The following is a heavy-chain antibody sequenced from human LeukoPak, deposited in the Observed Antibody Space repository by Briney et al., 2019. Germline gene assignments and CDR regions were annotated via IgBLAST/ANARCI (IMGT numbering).Heavy chain of an antibody. CDR1: GGSFSGYY. CDR2: INHSGST. Sequence: SETLSLTCAVYGGSFSGYYWSWIRRPPGKGLEWIGEINHSGSTNYNPSLKSRVTISVDTSKNQFSLKLSSVTAADTAVYYCARKYNWNYNWFDPWGQGTLVTVSS. J-gene: IGHJ5*02. D-gene: IGHD1-7*01. V-gene: IGHV4-34*01. CDR3: ARKYNWNYNWFDP.